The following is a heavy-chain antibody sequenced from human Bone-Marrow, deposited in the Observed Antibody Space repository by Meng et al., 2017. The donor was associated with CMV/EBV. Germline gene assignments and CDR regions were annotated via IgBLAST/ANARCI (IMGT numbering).Heavy chain of an antibody. V-gene: IGHV1-69*10. CDR3: AGRGPYGRALDV. Sequence: SVKVSCKASGGTSNTYTFNWVRQAPGRGLEWMGGIIPYLDEPNYAQTFQGRVTITSDRSTAAYMELSSLRSEDTAVYFCAGRGPYGRALDVWGQGTVVTVPS. CDR1: GGTSNTYT. D-gene: IGHD3-10*01. J-gene: IGHJ3*01. CDR2: IIPYLDEP.